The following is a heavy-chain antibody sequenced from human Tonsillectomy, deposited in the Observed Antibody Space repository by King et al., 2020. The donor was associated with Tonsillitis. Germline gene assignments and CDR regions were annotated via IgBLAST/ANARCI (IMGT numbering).Heavy chain of an antibody. Sequence: VQLVESGGGLVQPGGSLRLSFAASGFTFSRYAITWVRQAPGRGLEWVSVISGNGASIYYADSVKGRFTISRDNSKNTLHLQMTSLRAEDTAVYYCAKDGSGMGYYYYYMDVWGKGTTVTVSS. CDR3: AKDGSGMGYYYYYMDV. J-gene: IGHJ6*03. D-gene: IGHD1-26*01. CDR1: GFTFSRYA. V-gene: IGHV3-23*04. CDR2: ISGNGASI.